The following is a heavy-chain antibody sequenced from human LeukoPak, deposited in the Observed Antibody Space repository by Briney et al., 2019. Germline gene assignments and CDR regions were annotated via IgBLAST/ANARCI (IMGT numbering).Heavy chain of an antibody. J-gene: IGHJ5*02. V-gene: IGHV4-61*02. CDR1: GGSISSGTYY. Sequence: PSETLSLTCTVSGGSISSGTYYWYWIRQPAGTGLEWIGRIYTSGITNYNPSLKSRVTISVDTSKNQFSLKLTSVTASDTAVYYCARLPDPWGQGTLVTVSS. CDR3: ARLPDP. CDR2: IYTSGIT.